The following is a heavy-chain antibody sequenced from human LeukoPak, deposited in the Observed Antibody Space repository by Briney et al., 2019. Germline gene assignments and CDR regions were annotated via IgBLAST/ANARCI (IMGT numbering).Heavy chain of an antibody. V-gene: IGHV3-11*01. D-gene: IGHD4-17*01. Sequence: PGGSLRLSWAVAGFTFSDDYTNWISHAQGEGMEWDSYISSSGDPTYYAGSVRGRLTLSRDNTTNSLYLQMSSLRAADTAVSYCARDPFMTTGWGIDYWGQRALVSVSS. J-gene: IGHJ4*03. CDR2: ISSSGDPT. CDR3: ARDPFMTTGWGIDY. CDR1: GFTFSDDY.